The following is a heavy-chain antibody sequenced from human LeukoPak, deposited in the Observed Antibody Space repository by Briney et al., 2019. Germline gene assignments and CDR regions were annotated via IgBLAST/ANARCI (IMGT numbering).Heavy chain of an antibody. CDR2: IYYSGST. D-gene: IGHD3-22*01. Sequence: PSETLSLTCTVSGGSFSSYYWSWIRQPPGKGLEWIGYIYYSGSTNYNPSLRSRVTISVDTSKNQFSLKLSSVAAADTAVYYCARSSEGRYYYDSSGVSYYYYYMDVWGKGPTVTISS. CDR3: ARSSEGRYYYDSSGVSYYYYYMDV. CDR1: GGSFSSYY. J-gene: IGHJ6*03. V-gene: IGHV4-59*01.